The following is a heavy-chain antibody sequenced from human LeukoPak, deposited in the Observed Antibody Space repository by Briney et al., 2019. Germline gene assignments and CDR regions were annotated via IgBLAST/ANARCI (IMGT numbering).Heavy chain of an antibody. V-gene: IGHV4-30-2*01. J-gene: IGHJ4*02. CDR1: GGSISSGGYS. CDR3: ARGGLITTIDY. Sequence: PSETLSLTCAVSGGSISSGGYSWSWIRQPPGKGLEWIGYIYHSGSTYYNPSLKSRVTISVDRSMNQFSLKLSSVTAADTAVYYCARGGLITTIDYWGQGTLVTVSS. CDR2: IYHSGST. D-gene: IGHD3-22*01.